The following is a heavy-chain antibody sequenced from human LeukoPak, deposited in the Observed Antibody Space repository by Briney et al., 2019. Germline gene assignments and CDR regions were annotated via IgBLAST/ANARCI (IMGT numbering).Heavy chain of an antibody. CDR3: ARGGGGDYNWFDP. D-gene: IGHD4-17*01. CDR2: INPNSGGT. CDR1: GYTFTGYY. J-gene: IGHJ5*02. V-gene: IGHV1-2*02. Sequence: GASVKVSCKASGYTFTGYYMHWVRQAPGQGLEWMGWINPNSGGTNYAQKFQGRVTMTRDTSISTAYMELSRLRPDDTAVYYCARGGGGDYNWFDPWGQGTLVTVSS.